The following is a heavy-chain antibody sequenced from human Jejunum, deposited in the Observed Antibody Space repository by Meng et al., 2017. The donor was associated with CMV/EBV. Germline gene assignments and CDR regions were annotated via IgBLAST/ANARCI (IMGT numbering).Heavy chain of an antibody. J-gene: IGHJ4*02. V-gene: IGHV3-74*01. Sequence: SGYTFINYWMNWVRQAPGKGLVWVSRINVDGSTTTYADSVKGRFTISRDHAKNTLYLQMNSLRAEDTAVYYCARDRSYYTTGPHFDYWGQGTLVTVSS. D-gene: IGHD2-2*02. CDR3: ARDRSYYTTGPHFDY. CDR2: INVDGSTT. CDR1: GYTFINYW.